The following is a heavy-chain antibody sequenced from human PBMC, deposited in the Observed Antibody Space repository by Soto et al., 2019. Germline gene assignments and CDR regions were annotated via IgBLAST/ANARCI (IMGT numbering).Heavy chain of an antibody. CDR3: ARARGPPGRGWLQLGYYYYGMDV. V-gene: IGHV3-13*01. Sequence: GGSLRLSCAASGFTFSSYDMHWVRQATGKGLEWVSAIGTAGDTYYPGSVKGRFTISRENAKNSLYLQMNSLRAGDTAVYYCARARGPPGRGWLQLGYYYYGMDVWGQGTTVTVSS. D-gene: IGHD5-12*01. CDR2: IGTAGDT. CDR1: GFTFSSYD. J-gene: IGHJ6*02.